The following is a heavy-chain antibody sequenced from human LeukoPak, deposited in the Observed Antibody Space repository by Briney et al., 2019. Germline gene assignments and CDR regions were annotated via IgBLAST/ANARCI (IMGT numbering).Heavy chain of an antibody. V-gene: IGHV3-23*01. CDR1: GFTFTSYV. CDR2: VGGGGDYT. J-gene: IGHJ4*02. CDR3: VRRTASDF. D-gene: IGHD2-21*02. Sequence: GGYLRLSCAASGFTFTSYVMSWVRQAPGKGLEWVASVGGGGDYTYYSDPVKGRFTISRDNSENTVYLQMKSLRAEDTAVYYCVRRTASDFWGQGALVTVSS.